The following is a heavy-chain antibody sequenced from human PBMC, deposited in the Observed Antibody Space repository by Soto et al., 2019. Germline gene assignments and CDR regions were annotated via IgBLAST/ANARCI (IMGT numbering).Heavy chain of an antibody. CDR3: AISYYYDSSGYYPMRSSGRVDDAFDI. D-gene: IGHD3-22*01. J-gene: IGHJ3*02. Sequence: ASLKVSCKASGYTFTVYYMHWVRQAPGEGLEWMGWINPNSGGTNYAQKFQGWVTMTRDTSISTAYMELSRLRSDDTAVYYCAISYYYDSSGYYPMRSSGRVDDAFDIWGQGTMVTVSS. CDR1: GYTFTVYY. V-gene: IGHV1-2*04. CDR2: INPNSGGT.